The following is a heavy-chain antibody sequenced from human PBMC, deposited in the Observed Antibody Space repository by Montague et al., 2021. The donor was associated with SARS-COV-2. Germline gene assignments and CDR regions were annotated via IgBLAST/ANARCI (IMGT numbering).Heavy chain of an antibody. D-gene: IGHD5-12*01. Sequence: SETLSLTCAVSGGSISSSNWWSWVRQPPGKGLEWIGEIYHSGSTNYNQSLKSRVTISVDKSKNQFSLKLSSVTAADTAVYYCVYRDYYYYYGMDVWGQGTTVTVSS. V-gene: IGHV4-4*02. CDR1: GGSISSSNW. CDR3: VYRDYYYYYGMDV. J-gene: IGHJ6*02. CDR2: IYHSGST.